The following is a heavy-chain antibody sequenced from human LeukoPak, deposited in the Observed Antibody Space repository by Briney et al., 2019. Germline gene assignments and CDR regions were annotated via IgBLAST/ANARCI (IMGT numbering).Heavy chain of an antibody. CDR1: GYTFTSYD. Sequence: GATVKVSCKASGYTFTSYDINWVRQATGQGLEWMGWMNPNSGNTGYAQKFQGRVTMTRNTSISTAYMELSSLRSEDTAVYYCARVPQLLWFGEFHDDYWGQGTLVTVSS. D-gene: IGHD3-10*01. CDR2: MNPNSGNT. J-gene: IGHJ4*02. CDR3: ARVPQLLWFGEFHDDY. V-gene: IGHV1-8*01.